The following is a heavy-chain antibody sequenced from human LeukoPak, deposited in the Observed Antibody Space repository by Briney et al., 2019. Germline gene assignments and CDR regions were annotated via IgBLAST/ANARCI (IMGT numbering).Heavy chain of an antibody. V-gene: IGHV4-59*01. CDR3: ASHYDILTGYAY. D-gene: IGHD3-9*01. CDR1: GGSISSYY. Sequence: SSETLSLTCTVSGGSISSYYWSWIRQPPGKGLEWIGYIYYSGSTNYNPSLKSRVTISVDTSKTQFSLELSSVTAADTAVYYCASHYDILTGYAYWGQGTLVTVSS. J-gene: IGHJ4*02. CDR2: IYYSGST.